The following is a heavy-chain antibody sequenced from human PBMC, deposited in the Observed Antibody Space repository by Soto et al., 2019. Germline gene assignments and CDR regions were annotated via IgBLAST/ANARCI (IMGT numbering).Heavy chain of an antibody. CDR2: IYSGGST. CDR3: ARDRLQRYYGMAV. CDR1: GFTVSSNY. V-gene: IGHV3-53*01. D-gene: IGHD4-4*01. Sequence: GGSLRLSCAASGFTVSSNYMSWVRQAPGKGLEWVSVIYSGGSTYYADSVKGRFTISRDNSKNTLYLQMNSLRAEDTAVYYCARDRLQRYYGMAVWGQVTTVTVSS. J-gene: IGHJ6*02.